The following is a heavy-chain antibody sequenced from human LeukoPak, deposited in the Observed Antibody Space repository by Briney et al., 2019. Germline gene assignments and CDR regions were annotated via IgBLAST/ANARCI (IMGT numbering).Heavy chain of an antibody. D-gene: IGHD3-16*01. V-gene: IGHV4-61*01. Sequence: PSETLSLTCTVSGDFINSGNYYCGWIRQPPGEALEWIGNIHYSESTNYNPSLKSRVTISVDMSKNQFSLRLSSVTAADTAVYYCTSAPNLYYYDWWGQGNLVTVFS. J-gene: IGHJ4*02. CDR3: TSAPNLYYYDW. CDR2: IHYSEST. CDR1: GDFINSGNYY.